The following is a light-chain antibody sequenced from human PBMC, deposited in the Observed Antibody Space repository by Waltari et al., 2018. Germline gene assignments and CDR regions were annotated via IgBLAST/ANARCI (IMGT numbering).Light chain of an antibody. CDR1: SSDVGSYNL. CDR2: EVS. V-gene: IGLV2-23*02. Sequence: QSALTQPAPVSGSPGQSITVSCTGPSSDVGSYNLVSWYQHHPPKAPKLMIYEVSKRPSGVSNRFSGSKSGNTASLTISGLQPEDEADYYCCSYAGANTYVFGSGTKVTVL. CDR3: CSYAGANTYV. J-gene: IGLJ1*01.